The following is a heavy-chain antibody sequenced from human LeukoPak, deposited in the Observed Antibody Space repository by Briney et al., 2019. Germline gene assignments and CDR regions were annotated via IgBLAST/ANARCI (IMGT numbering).Heavy chain of an antibody. CDR1: GGSISSYY. Sequence: PSETLSLTCTVSGGSISSYYWSWIRQPPGKGLEWIGEINHSGSTNYNPSLKSRVTISVDTSKNQFSLKLSSVTAADTAVYYCARLPSAAAGPDYWGQGTLVTVSS. CDR2: INHSGST. J-gene: IGHJ4*02. CDR3: ARLPSAAAGPDY. V-gene: IGHV4-34*01. D-gene: IGHD6-13*01.